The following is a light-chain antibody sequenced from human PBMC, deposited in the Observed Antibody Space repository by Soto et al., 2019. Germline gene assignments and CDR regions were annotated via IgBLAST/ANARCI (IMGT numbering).Light chain of an antibody. CDR2: DVS. CDR3: SSFTSSSTFV. Sequence: QSVLAQPASVSGSRGQPITISCTGTSSDVGRYNYVSWFQQHPGKVPKLIIYDVSNWPSGVSDRFSGSKSGNTASLTISGLQPEDEADYYCSSFTSSSTFVFGTGTKLTVL. V-gene: IGLV2-14*03. CDR1: SSDVGRYNY. J-gene: IGLJ1*01.